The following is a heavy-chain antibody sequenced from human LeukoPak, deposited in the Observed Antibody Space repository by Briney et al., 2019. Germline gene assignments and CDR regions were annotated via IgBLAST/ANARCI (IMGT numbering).Heavy chain of an antibody. CDR1: GFTFSSYG. Sequence: GGSLRLSCAASGFTFSSYGLHWVRQAPGKGLEWVAVIWYDGSNKYYADSAKGRFTISRDNSKNTLYLQMNSLRAEDTAVYYCAKIGPIAALDGWWGQGTLVTVSS. J-gene: IGHJ4*02. D-gene: IGHD6-13*01. V-gene: IGHV3-33*06. CDR2: IWYDGSNK. CDR3: AKIGPIAALDGW.